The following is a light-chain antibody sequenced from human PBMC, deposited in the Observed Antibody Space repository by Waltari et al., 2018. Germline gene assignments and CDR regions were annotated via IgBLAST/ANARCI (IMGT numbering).Light chain of an antibody. Sequence: HWYQQKPGQAPVLVIYRDSNRPSGIPARFSGSNSGNTATLTISRAQAGDEADFYCQVWDSNTAVFGGGTKLTVL. CDR2: RDS. V-gene: IGLV3-9*01. J-gene: IGLJ2*01. CDR3: QVWDSNTAV.